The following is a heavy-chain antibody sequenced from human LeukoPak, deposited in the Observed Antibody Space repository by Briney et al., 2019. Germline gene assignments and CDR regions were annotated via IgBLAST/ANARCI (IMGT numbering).Heavy chain of an antibody. CDR3: AKELYYYDSSGYYYVIDY. V-gene: IGHV3-23*01. J-gene: IGHJ4*02. D-gene: IGHD3-22*01. CDR1: GFTFSSYA. Sequence: GWSLRLSCAASGFTFSSYAMNWVRQAPGKGLEWVSAISGSGGSTYYADSVQGRFTISRDNSKNTLYLQMNSLRAEDTAVYYCAKELYYYDSSGYYYVIDYWGQGTLVTVSS. CDR2: ISGSGGST.